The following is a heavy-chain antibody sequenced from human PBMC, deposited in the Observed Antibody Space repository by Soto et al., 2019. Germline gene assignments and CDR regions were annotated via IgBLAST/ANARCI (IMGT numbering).Heavy chain of an antibody. Sequence: SQPLSLTCAISGDSVSSNTASWNWIRQSPSRGLEWLGRTYYRSKWYNDYAVSVKSRIIINPDTSKNQFSLQLNSVTNEDTAVYYCERGDCSVCTCYSESYYGMDVWGQGTPVTVSS. CDR1: GDSVSSNTAS. CDR3: ERGDCSVCTCYSESYYGMDV. CDR2: TYYRSKWYN. D-gene: IGHD2-15*01. J-gene: IGHJ6*01. V-gene: IGHV6-1*01.